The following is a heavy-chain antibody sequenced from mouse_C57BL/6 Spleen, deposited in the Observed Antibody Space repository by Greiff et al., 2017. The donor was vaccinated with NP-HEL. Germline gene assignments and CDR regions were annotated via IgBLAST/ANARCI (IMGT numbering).Heavy chain of an antibody. Sequence: QVQLQQPGAELVKPGASVKMSCKASGYTFTSYWITWVKQRPGQGLEWIGDIYPGSGSTNYNEKFKSKATLTVDTSSSTAYMQLSSLTSEDSAVDDYARSDYGSSYDFDYWGQGTTLTVSS. D-gene: IGHD1-1*01. J-gene: IGHJ2*01. CDR1: GYTFTSYW. CDR3: ARSDYGSSYDFDY. CDR2: IYPGSGST. V-gene: IGHV1-55*01.